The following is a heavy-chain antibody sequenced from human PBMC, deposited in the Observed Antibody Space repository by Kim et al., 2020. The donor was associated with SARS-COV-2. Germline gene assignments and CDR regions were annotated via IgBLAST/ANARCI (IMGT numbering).Heavy chain of an antibody. CDR2: IYPGDSDT. J-gene: IGHJ4*02. CDR3: ARLGTYYDFWSGHW. CDR1: GYSFSNYW. V-gene: IGHV5-51*01. D-gene: IGHD3-3*01. Sequence: GESLKISCKGSGYSFSNYWIGWVRQMPGKGLEWMGIIYPGDSDTRYSPSVQGPVTISVDKSISTAYLRWSSLKPSDTAMYYCARLGTYYDFWSGHWWGQGTLVTVSS.